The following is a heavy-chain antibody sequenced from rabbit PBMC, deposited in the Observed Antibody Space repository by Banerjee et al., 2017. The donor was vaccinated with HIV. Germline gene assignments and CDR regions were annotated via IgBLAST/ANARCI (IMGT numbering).Heavy chain of an antibody. CDR2: INTSSGAA. CDR1: GFSFSNKYV. Sequence: QEQLEESGGDLVKPEGSLTITCTASGFSFSNKYVMCWVRQAPGKGLEWIACINTSSGAAVYASWAKGRFTISKTSSTTVTLQMTGLTAADTATCFCARGSAYAGAGYALWGPGTLVTVS. V-gene: IGHV1S45*01. CDR3: ARGSAYAGAGYAL. J-gene: IGHJ4*01. D-gene: IGHD4-2*01.